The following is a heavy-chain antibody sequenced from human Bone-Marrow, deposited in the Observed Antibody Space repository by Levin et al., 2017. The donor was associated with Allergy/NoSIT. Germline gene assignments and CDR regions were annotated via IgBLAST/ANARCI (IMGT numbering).Heavy chain of an antibody. Sequence: RAGGSLRLSCAASGFTLKTYSMNWVRQAPGKGLEWVSYISRSSGTIFYADSVKGRFTISRDNAKNSLFLQMNSLRAEDTALYYCARGISMIEVLSIDAFDIWGQGTLVTVSS. CDR1: GFTLKTYS. D-gene: IGHD3-22*01. CDR2: ISRSSGTI. J-gene: IGHJ3*02. V-gene: IGHV3-48*04. CDR3: ARGISMIEVLSIDAFDI.